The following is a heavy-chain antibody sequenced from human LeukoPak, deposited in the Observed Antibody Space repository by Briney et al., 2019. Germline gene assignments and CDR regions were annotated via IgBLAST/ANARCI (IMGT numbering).Heavy chain of an antibody. D-gene: IGHD6-13*01. V-gene: IGHV3-11*01. J-gene: IGHJ4*02. CDR2: ISSSGSTI. CDR3: AKDTGIAAAGTFFDY. Sequence: GGSLRLSCAASGFTFSDYYMSWIRQAPGKGLEWVSYISSSGSTIYYADSVKGRFTISRDNAKNSLYLQMNSLRAEDTALYYCAKDTGIAAAGTFFDYWGQGTLVTVSS. CDR1: GFTFSDYY.